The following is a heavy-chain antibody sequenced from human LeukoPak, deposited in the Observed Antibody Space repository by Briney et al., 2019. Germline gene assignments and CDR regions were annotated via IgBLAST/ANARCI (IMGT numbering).Heavy chain of an antibody. CDR2: INPNSGGT. D-gene: IGHD3-3*01. J-gene: IGHJ5*02. Sequence: ASVKVSCKASGYTFTGYYMHWVRRAPGQGLEWMGWINPNSGGTNYAQKFQGRVTMTRDTSISTAYMELSRLRSDDTAVYYCARAGETYYDFWSGYYLNNWFDPWGQGTLVTVSS. V-gene: IGHV1-2*02. CDR1: GYTFTGYY. CDR3: ARAGETYYDFWSGYYLNNWFDP.